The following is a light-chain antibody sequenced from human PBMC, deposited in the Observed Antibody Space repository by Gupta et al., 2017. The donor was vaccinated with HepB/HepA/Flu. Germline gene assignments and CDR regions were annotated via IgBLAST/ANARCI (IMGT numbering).Light chain of an antibody. V-gene: IGLV2-11*01. CDR1: SSDVGGNNY. CDR3: CSYAGTYTWV. CDR2: DVS. Sequence: QSALPQPRSVSGSPGQSVTISCTGTSSDVGGNNYVSWYRQYPGKAPKLIIYDVSKWPSGVPDRFSGSKSGNTASLTISGLQAEDEADYYCCSYAGTYTWVFGGGTKLTVL. J-gene: IGLJ3*02.